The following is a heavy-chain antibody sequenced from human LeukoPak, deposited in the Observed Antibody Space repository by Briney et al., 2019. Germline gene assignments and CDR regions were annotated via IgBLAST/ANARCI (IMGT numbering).Heavy chain of an antibody. CDR1: GGSISSSSYY. J-gene: IGHJ6*02. CDR3: ARTPRVYGMDV. D-gene: IGHD6-13*01. V-gene: IGHV4-39*01. CDR2: IYYSGST. Sequence: PSETLSLTCTVSGGSISSSSYYWGWIRHPPGKGLEWIGSIYYSGSTYYNPSLKSRVTISVDTSKNQFSLKLSSVTAADTAVYYCARTPRVYGMDVWGQGTTVTVSS.